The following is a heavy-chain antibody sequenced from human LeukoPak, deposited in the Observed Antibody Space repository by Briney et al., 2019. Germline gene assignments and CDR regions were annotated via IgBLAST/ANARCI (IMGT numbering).Heavy chain of an antibody. V-gene: IGHV3-30*03. CDR3: ARLIRYPSSGNYTDV. CDR2: ISYDGSNK. Sequence: GGSLRLSCAASGFTFSSYGMHWVRQAPGKGLEWVAVISYDGSNKYYADSVKGRFTISRDNSKNTLYLQMNSLRAEDTAVYYCARLIRYPSSGNYTDVWGKGTTVTVSS. D-gene: IGHD1-14*01. CDR1: GFTFSSYG. J-gene: IGHJ6*03.